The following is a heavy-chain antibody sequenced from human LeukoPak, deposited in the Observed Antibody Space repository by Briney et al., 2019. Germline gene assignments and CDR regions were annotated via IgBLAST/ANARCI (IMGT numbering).Heavy chain of an antibody. CDR1: GFTFSSYA. V-gene: IGHV3-23*01. Sequence: PGGSLRLSCAASGFTFSSYAMSWVRQAPGKGLEWVSAISGSGGSTYYADSVKGRFTISRDNSKNTLYLQMNSLRAEDTAVYYCAKDRGRGYSYGYFWFDPCGQGTLVTVSS. CDR2: ISGSGGST. D-gene: IGHD5-18*01. CDR3: AKDRGRGYSYGYFWFDP. J-gene: IGHJ5*02.